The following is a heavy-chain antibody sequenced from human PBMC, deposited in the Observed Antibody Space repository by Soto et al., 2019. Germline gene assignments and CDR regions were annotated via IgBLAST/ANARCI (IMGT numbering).Heavy chain of an antibody. CDR2: ISGSGGGT. J-gene: IGHJ4*02. CDR3: AKRGTGSSWYVVDY. D-gene: IGHD6-13*01. Sequence: EVQLLESRGGLVQPGGSLRLSCAASGFTFSSYAMSWVRQAPGKGLELVSAISGSGGGTYYADSVKGRFTISRDNSKNTLYLQLNSLRAEDTAVYYCAKRGTGSSWYVVDYWGQGTLVTVSS. V-gene: IGHV3-23*01. CDR1: GFTFSSYA.